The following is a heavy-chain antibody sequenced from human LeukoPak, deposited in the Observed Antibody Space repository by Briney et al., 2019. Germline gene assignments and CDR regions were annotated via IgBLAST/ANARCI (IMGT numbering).Heavy chain of an antibody. CDR3: AKATMATTYFDY. D-gene: IGHD5-24*01. J-gene: IGHJ4*02. CDR2: ISGGGGTT. Sequence: PGGSLRLSCAASGFTFSTYAMSSVRQAPGKGLEWVSAISGGGGTTFYADSVKGRFTISRDNSKNTLYLQMNSLRAEDTAVYYCAKATMATTYFDYWGQGTLVTVSS. CDR1: GFTFSTYA. V-gene: IGHV3-23*01.